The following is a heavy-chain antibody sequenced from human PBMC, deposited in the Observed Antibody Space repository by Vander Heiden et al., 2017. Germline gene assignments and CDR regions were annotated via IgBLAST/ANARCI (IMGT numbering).Heavy chain of an antibody. Sequence: EVQLVESGGGLIQPGGSLRLSCAASGFTVSSNYMSWVRQAPGKGLEWVSVIYSGGSTYYADSVKGRFTISRDNSKNTLYLQMNSLRAEDTAVYYCARETVVLRQQLQKKYYYGMDVWGQGTTVTVSS. CDR1: GFTVSSNY. CDR3: ARETVVLRQQLQKKYYYGMDV. D-gene: IGHD6-13*01. J-gene: IGHJ6*02. V-gene: IGHV3-53*01. CDR2: IYSGGST.